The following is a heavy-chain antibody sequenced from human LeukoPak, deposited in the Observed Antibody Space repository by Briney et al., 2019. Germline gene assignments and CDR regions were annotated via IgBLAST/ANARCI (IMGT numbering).Heavy chain of an antibody. CDR3: AVSVQAAAIPAFDN. D-gene: IGHD6-25*01. J-gene: IGHJ4*02. CDR1: GSMFAGHY. Sequence: ASVKVSCKASGSMFAGHYRHWMRQAPGQGLEWMGWISPSNGATKYAQNFQGRVTTTRDTSISTAYMELSDLRSDDTAVYYCAVSVQAAAIPAFDNWGQGTLVTVSS. V-gene: IGHV1-2*02. CDR2: ISPSNGAT.